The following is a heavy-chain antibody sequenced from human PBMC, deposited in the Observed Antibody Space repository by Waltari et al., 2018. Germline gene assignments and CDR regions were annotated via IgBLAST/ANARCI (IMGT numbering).Heavy chain of an antibody. D-gene: IGHD3-3*01. CDR2: IKEDGSET. Sequence: EVQLVESGGGLVQPGGSLRLSCAASKFTFSAFWMNWVRQAPGKGLEWVAIIKEDGSETHFVDSVKGRFTISRDNARNLLCLQMNNLRAEDTAVYYCVRGQGFLLDYWGQGTLVTVSS. V-gene: IGHV3-7*01. CDR3: VRGQGFLLDY. CDR1: KFTFSAFW. J-gene: IGHJ4*02.